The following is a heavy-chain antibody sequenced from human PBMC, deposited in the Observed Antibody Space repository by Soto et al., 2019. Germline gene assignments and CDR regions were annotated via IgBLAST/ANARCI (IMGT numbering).Heavy chain of an antibody. CDR1: GGSISSDF. Sequence: SETLSLTCTVSGGSISSDFWSWSRQPPGKGLEWIGYIFYTGTTKYNPSLKSRVTISVDTSKNQFSLNLSSVSAADTAVYYCARGSDFLYYYGMDVWGQGTTVT. CDR2: IFYTGTT. CDR3: ARGSDFLYYYGMDV. J-gene: IGHJ6*02. D-gene: IGHD5-12*01. V-gene: IGHV4-59*01.